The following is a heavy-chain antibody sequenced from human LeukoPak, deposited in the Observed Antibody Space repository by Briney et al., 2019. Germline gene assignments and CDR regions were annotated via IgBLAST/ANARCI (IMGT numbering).Heavy chain of an antibody. CDR3: ARDSGWGNYRSVDYFDY. V-gene: IGHV1-2*02. Sequence: ASVKVSCKASGYTFNGYYMHWVRQAPGQGLEWMGWINPNSGGTNYAQKFQGRVTMTRDTSISTASMELRRLKSDDSAVYYCARDSGWGNYRSVDYFDYWGQGTLVTVSS. D-gene: IGHD3-16*02. J-gene: IGHJ4*02. CDR2: INPNSGGT. CDR1: GYTFNGYY.